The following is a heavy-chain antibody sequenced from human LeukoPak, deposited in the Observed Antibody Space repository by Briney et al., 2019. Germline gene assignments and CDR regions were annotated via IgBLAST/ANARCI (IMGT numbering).Heavy chain of an antibody. CDR1: GYTFTSYA. D-gene: IGHD3-22*01. J-gene: IGHJ4*02. Sequence: ASVTVSCKASGYTFTSYAMHWVRQAPGQRLEWMGWINAGNGNTKYSQKFQGRVTITRDTSASTAYMELSSLRSEDTAVYYCAFDSSGPYYFDYWGQGTLVTVSS. V-gene: IGHV1-3*01. CDR3: AFDSSGPYYFDY. CDR2: INAGNGNT.